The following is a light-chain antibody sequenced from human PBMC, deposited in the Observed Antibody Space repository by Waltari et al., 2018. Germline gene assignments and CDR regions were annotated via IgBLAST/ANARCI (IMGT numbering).Light chain of an antibody. CDR1: ALPTNY. Sequence: SYELTQSPSVSLSPGQTARIPCRGYALPTNYASCYQTNPGRAPVLIIFKDRGRASGIPERFSGSTSGTTVTLTITGVQAEDEADYYCLSPETRGSWVFGGGIKLTVL. CDR2: KDR. CDR3: LSPETRGSWV. J-gene: IGLJ2*01. V-gene: IGLV3-25*03.